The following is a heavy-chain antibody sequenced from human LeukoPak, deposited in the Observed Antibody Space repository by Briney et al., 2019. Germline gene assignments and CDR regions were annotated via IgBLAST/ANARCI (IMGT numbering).Heavy chain of an antibody. Sequence: SETLSLTCTVSGGSISSYYWSWFRQPPGKGLEWIGYIYYSGSTNYNPSLKSRVTVSVDTSKNQFSLKLSSVTAADTAVYYCAVLIGSGWSSNWFDPWGQGTLVTVSS. D-gene: IGHD6-19*01. CDR1: GGSISSYY. J-gene: IGHJ5*02. V-gene: IGHV4-59*08. CDR3: AVLIGSGWSSNWFDP. CDR2: IYYSGST.